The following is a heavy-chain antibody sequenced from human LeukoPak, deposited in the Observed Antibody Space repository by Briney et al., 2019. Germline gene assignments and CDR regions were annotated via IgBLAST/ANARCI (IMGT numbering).Heavy chain of an antibody. V-gene: IGHV1-2*02. J-gene: IGHJ6*02. Sequence: ASVKVSCKASGYTFTSYYMHWVRQAPGQGPEWMGWINPNSGGTNYAQKFQGRLTMTRDTSISTAYMELSRLRSDDTAVYYCASLPDSSGYYPSNGYYYYGMDVWGQGTTVTVSS. CDR1: GYTFTSYY. D-gene: IGHD3-22*01. CDR2: INPNSGGT. CDR3: ASLPDSSGYYPSNGYYYYGMDV.